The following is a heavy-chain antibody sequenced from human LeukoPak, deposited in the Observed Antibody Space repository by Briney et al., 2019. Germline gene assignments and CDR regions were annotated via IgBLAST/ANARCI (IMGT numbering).Heavy chain of an antibody. CDR1: GGSFSGYY. D-gene: IGHD3-10*01. CDR2: INHSGST. J-gene: IGHJ4*02. V-gene: IGHV4-34*01. CDR3: ARVGRIAMVRGVLYYFDY. Sequence: SETLSLTCAVYGGSFSGYYWSWIHQPPGKGLEWIGEINHSGSTNYNPSLKSRVTISVDTSKNQFSLKLSSVTAADTAVYYCARVGRIAMVRGVLYYFDYWGQGTLVTVSS.